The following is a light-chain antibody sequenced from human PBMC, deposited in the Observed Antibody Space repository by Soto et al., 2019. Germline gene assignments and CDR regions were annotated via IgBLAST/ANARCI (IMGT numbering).Light chain of an antibody. CDR2: RAS. CDR1: QSVLYSPDNRNF. Sequence: DIVMTQSPDSLAVSLGERATINCKSSQSVLYSPDNRNFLAWYQQKAGQAPKLIIYRASSRESGVPDRISGSGSGTEFTLTISSLQAEDVAVYYCQQYYSLPYTFGHGTKLEIK. V-gene: IGKV4-1*01. J-gene: IGKJ2*01. CDR3: QQYYSLPYT.